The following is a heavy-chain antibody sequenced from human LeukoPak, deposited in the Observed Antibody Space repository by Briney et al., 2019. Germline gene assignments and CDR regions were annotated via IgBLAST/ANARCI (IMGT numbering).Heavy chain of an antibody. V-gene: IGHV4-59*08. CDR1: GDSIRSYY. CDR3: ARHEEPRGRWFDP. CDR2: IYYSGST. Sequence: SETLSLTCIVSGDSIRSYYWSWIRQPPGKGLEWIGYIYYSGSTNYNPSLKSRVTISVDTSKNQFSLKLSSVTAADTAVYYCARHEEPRGRWFDPWGQGTLVTVSS. J-gene: IGHJ5*02. D-gene: IGHD1-14*01.